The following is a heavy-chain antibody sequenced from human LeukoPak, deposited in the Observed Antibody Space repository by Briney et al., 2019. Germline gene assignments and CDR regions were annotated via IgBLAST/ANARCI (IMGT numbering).Heavy chain of an antibody. V-gene: IGHV3-21*01. CDR1: GFTFSSYS. Sequence: GGSLRLSCAASGFTFSSYSMNWVRQAPGKGLEWVSSISSSSSYIYYADSVKGRFTISRDNAKNSLYLQMNSLRAEDTAVYYCASELLWFGELNYYGMDVWGQGTTVTVSS. D-gene: IGHD3-10*01. CDR3: ASELLWFGELNYYGMDV. J-gene: IGHJ6*02. CDR2: ISSSSSYI.